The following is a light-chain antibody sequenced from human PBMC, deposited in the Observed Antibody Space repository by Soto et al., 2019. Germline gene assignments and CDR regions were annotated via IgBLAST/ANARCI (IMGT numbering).Light chain of an antibody. Sequence: EIVMTQSPATLSVSPGERATLSCRASQSVSSNLAWYQQKPGQAPRLLIYGASTRATGIPARFSGSGSGTQSTLTISSLQSEDFAVYYCQQYNNWPPWTFGQGPKVEIK. CDR3: QQYNNWPPWT. CDR2: GAS. CDR1: QSVSSN. V-gene: IGKV3-15*01. J-gene: IGKJ1*01.